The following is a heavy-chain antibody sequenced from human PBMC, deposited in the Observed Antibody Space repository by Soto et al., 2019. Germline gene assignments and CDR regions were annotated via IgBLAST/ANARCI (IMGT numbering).Heavy chain of an antibody. Sequence: QLQLQESGPGLVKPSETLSLTCTVSGGSISSSSYYWGWIRQPPGKGLEWIGSIYYSGSTYYNPSLKSRVTISVDTSKNQFSLKLSSVTAADTAVYYCARHHSGGSGSDYWGQGTLVTVSS. J-gene: IGHJ4*02. CDR2: IYYSGST. V-gene: IGHV4-39*01. D-gene: IGHD2-15*01. CDR3: ARHHSGGSGSDY. CDR1: GGSISSSSYY.